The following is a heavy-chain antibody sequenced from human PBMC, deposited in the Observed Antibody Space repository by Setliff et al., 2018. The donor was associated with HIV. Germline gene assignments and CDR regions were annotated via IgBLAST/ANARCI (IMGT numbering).Heavy chain of an antibody. J-gene: IGHJ1*01. Sequence: SETLFLTCTVSGVSVSSGGYYWSWIRQHPGKGLEWIGDVHHTGTTYLNPSLKSRITISVDTSKNQFSLKLGFVTAADTAVYHCARGESSTWDLAEHFQHWGHGTLVTVSS. V-gene: IGHV4-31*03. CDR3: ARGESSTWDLAEHFQH. CDR1: GVSVSSGGYY. D-gene: IGHD2-2*01. CDR2: VHHTGTT.